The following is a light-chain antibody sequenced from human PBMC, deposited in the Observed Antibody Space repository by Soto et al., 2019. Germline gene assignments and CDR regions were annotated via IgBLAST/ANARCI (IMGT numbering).Light chain of an antibody. CDR2: EVS. Sequence: QSVLTQPPSASGSPGQSVTISCTGTSNDVGDYNYVSWYQQYPGKAPKLMIYEVSKRPSGVPDRFSGSKSGNTASLTVSGLQAEDDADYYCSSYGGSNNLVFGGGTKLTVL. CDR1: SNDVGDYNY. CDR3: SSYGGSNNLV. V-gene: IGLV2-8*01. J-gene: IGLJ2*01.